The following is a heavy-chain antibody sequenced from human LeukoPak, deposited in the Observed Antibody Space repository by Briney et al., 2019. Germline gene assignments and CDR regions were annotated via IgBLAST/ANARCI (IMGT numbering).Heavy chain of an antibody. CDR2: ISGSGGST. D-gene: IGHD3-22*01. V-gene: IGHV3-23*01. J-gene: IGHJ4*02. CDR3: AQRNSSGYHRTFDH. CDR1: GFTFSSYA. Sequence: PGGSLRLSCAASGFTFSSYAMSWVRQAPGKGLEWVSAISGSGGSTYYGDSVKGRFTISRDNSKNTLYLQMNSLRAEDTAVYYRAQRNSSGYHRTFDHWGQGTLVTVSS.